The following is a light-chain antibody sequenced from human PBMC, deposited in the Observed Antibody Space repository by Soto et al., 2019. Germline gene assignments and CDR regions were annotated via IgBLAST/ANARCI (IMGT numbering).Light chain of an antibody. CDR3: QQSITFPIT. J-gene: IGKJ5*01. V-gene: IGKV1-12*01. CDR2: AAS. Sequence: DIQMTQSPSAVSAFVGDRVTITCRASHDISSFVWYQHKPGRAPKLLIFAASSLQSGVPSRFSGSGSGTDFTLTISSLQPEDFTTYYCQQSITFPITFGQGTRLEIK. CDR1: HDISS.